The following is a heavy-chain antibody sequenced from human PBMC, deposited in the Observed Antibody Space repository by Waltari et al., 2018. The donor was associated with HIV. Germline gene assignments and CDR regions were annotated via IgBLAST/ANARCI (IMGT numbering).Heavy chain of an antibody. D-gene: IGHD6-13*01. J-gene: IGHJ4*02. CDR3: ARQPAPDSTWFQIYFDY. CDR2: VFHSGGT. Sequence: QVQLQESGPGLVKPSDTLSLTCAVSDFSITSGTYCGWLRQSPGKGLEWIGSVFHSGGTFYKPSFKSRVSISVDTSKNQFSLKLTSVTAADTAVYYCARQPAPDSTWFQIYFDYWGQGTVVTVSS. V-gene: IGHV4-38-2*01. CDR1: DFSITSGTY.